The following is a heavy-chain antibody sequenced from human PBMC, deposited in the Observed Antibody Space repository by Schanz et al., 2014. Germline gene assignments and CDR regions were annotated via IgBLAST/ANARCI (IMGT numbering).Heavy chain of an antibody. CDR2: INPNVDIT. Sequence: QVQLVQSGAEVKKPGASVKVSCKASGYTFTGYHMHWVRQAPGQGLEWMGRINPNVDITNYAQKFLGRVTITADKYTSTAYMELKSRRSADTAVYYCATIGVTVYRRFVFDLWGQGTLVTVSS. D-gene: IGHD3-10*01. J-gene: IGHJ4*03. V-gene: IGHV1-2*06. CDR1: GYTFTGYH. CDR3: ATIGVTVYRRFVFDL.